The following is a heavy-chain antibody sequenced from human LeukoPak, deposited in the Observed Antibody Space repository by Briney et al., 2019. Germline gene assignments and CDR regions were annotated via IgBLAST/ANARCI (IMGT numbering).Heavy chain of an antibody. J-gene: IGHJ6*03. CDR3: ARVTGCSGGSCSHYYYYYMDV. CDR1: GGSFSGYY. CDR2: INHSGST. V-gene: IGHV4-34*01. Sequence: PSETLSLTCAVYGGSFSGYYWSWIRQPPGKGLEWIGEINHSGSTNYNPSLKSRVTISVDTSKNQFSLKLSSVTAADTAVYYCARVTGCSGGSCSHYYYYYMDVWGKGTTVTISS. D-gene: IGHD2-15*01.